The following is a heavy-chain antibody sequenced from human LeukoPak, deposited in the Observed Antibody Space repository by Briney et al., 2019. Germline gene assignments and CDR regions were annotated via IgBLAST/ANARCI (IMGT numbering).Heavy chain of an antibody. CDR2: MNPNSGNT. D-gene: IGHD6-19*01. Sequence: ASVKVSCKASGYTFTSYDINWVRQATGQGLEWMGWMNPNSGNTGYAQKFQGRVTMTRNTSISTAYMELSSLRSEDTAVYYCARGLKQWLDYYYYYGMDVWGQGTTVTVSS. CDR3: ARGLKQWLDYYYYYGMDV. J-gene: IGHJ6*02. V-gene: IGHV1-8*01. CDR1: GYTFTSYD.